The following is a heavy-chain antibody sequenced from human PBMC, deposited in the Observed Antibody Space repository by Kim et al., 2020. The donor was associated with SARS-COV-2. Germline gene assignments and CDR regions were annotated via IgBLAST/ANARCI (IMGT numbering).Heavy chain of an antibody. Sequence: ASVKVSCKASGYTFSFYYMHWVRQAPGQGLEWMGMINPGGGDRSYAQKFQGRVTMTRDTSTSTVYMEMRSLRSEDKAVYYCARASSPYYIAVTVDYYFDNWGQGTLVTVSS. D-gene: IGHD6-19*01. J-gene: IGHJ4*02. CDR3: ARASSPYYIAVTVDYYFDN. V-gene: IGHV1-46*01. CDR2: INPGGGDR. CDR1: GYTFSFYY.